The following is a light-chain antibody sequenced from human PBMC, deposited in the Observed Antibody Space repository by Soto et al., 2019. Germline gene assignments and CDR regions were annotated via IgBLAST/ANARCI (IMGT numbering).Light chain of an antibody. CDR3: QQYNNWPRT. V-gene: IGKV3-15*01. Sequence: EIVMTQFAATLSVSPGESATLSCRASQSVSSSLAWYQQKPGQAPRLLIYGASTRATGIPARFSGSGSGTEFTLTISSLQSEDFAVYYCQQYNNWPRTFGQGTKVEIK. CDR1: QSVSSS. CDR2: GAS. J-gene: IGKJ1*01.